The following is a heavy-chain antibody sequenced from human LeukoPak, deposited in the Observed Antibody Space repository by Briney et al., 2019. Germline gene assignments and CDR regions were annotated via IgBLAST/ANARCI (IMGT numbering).Heavy chain of an antibody. J-gene: IGHJ4*02. D-gene: IGHD3-22*01. CDR3: ARAYYSDITDYPYIGY. V-gene: IGHV3-33*01. CDR1: GFTFSTYG. CDR2: IRYDGNNK. Sequence: PGGSLRLSCAASGFTFSTYGMHWVRQAPGKGLEWVAVIRYDGNNKFYVDSVRGRFTISRDSSKNTLYLQMNSQRAEDTAVYYCARAYYSDITDYPYIGYWGQGVLVTVSS.